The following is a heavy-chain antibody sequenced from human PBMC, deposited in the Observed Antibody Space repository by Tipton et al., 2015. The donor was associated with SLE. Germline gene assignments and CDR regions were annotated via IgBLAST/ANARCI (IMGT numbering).Heavy chain of an antibody. Sequence: TLSLTCTVSGGSISSGSYYWSWIRQPAGKGLEWIGYIYTSGSTNYNPSLKSRVTISVDTSKNQFSLKLSSVTAADTAVYYCARLSVVVIGTIWGQGTMVTVSS. V-gene: IGHV4-61*09. CDR2: IYTSGST. CDR3: ARLSVVVIGTI. CDR1: GGSISSGSYY. D-gene: IGHD3-22*01. J-gene: IGHJ3*02.